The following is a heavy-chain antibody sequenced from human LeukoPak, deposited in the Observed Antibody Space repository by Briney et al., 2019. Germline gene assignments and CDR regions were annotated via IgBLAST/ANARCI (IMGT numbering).Heavy chain of an antibody. CDR1: GFTFSNYA. D-gene: IGHD2-2*01. CDR2: ITSVSSYK. V-gene: IGHV3-21*01. J-gene: IGHJ4*02. Sequence: GGSLRLSRKASGFTFSNYAMNWVRQAPGKGLEWVSSITSVSSYKYYADSVKGRFTISRDNAKNSLFLQMNSLRAEDTAIYYCARDPTADDYWGQGTLVTVSS. CDR3: ARDPTADDY.